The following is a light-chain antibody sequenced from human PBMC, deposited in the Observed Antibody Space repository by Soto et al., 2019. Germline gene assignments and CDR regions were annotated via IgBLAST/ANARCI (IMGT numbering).Light chain of an antibody. CDR1: QSVSSY. CDR3: HQYSNWPPWA. V-gene: IGKV3-11*01. J-gene: IGKJ1*01. CDR2: DAS. Sequence: NLFSQFPPTTSRSPRERANPSFXXSQSVSSYLAWYQQKPGQAPRLLIYDASNRATGTPARFSGSGSGTDFTLTIGSLQSEDFAVYYCHQYSNWPPWAFGQGTKVDNK.